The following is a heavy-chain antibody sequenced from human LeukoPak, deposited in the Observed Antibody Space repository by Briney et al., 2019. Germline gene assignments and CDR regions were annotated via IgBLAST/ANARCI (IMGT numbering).Heavy chain of an antibody. D-gene: IGHD6-6*01. CDR3: ARGDSSLLPFAY. CDR1: GGYINNYY. Sequence: SETLSPTSTVSGGYINNYYWSWIRQSPGKGLVRIGYIYHTGSTNYNPSLKSRVTISVDTSKYQFALKLRSVTAADTAVYYCARGDSSLLPFAYWGQGTLVTVSS. CDR2: IYHTGST. J-gene: IGHJ4*02. V-gene: IGHV4-59*01.